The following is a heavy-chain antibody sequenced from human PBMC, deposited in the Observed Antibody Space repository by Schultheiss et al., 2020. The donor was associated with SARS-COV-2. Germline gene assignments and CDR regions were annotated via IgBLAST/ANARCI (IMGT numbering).Heavy chain of an antibody. Sequence: GGSLRLSCAASGFTFSSYAMSWVRQAPGKGLEWVSRINRDGSATNYADSVKGRCTISRDNAENTLYLQLTSLRVEDTAVYYCERGHYSYYGVDVWGQGTRVTGSS. CDR2: INRDGSAT. CDR1: GFTFSSYA. V-gene: IGHV3-74*01. CDR3: ERGHYSYYGVDV. J-gene: IGHJ6*02.